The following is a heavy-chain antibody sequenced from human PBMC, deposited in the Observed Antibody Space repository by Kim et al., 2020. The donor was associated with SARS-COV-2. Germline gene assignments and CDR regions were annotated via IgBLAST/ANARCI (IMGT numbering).Heavy chain of an antibody. CDR3: ASDLGLEWILNLGYYYDG. V-gene: IGHV3-21*01. CDR2: ISSSSSHI. J-gene: IGHJ6*01. D-gene: IGHD3-3*01. Sequence: GGSLRLSCAASGFTFSSYSMNWVRQAPGKGLEWVSSISSSSSHIYYADLVTGRFTISRDNAMNSLYLQMNSLRAEDTAVYYCASDLGLEWILNLGYYYDG. CDR1: GFTFSSYS.